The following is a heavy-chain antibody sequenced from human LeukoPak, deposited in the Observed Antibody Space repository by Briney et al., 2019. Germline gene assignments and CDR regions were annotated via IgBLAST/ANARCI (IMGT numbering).Heavy chain of an antibody. J-gene: IGHJ6*02. CDR3: ARTGGTGDYGFYFYYYGMDV. CDR1: GYSFSSYW. V-gene: IGHV5-51*01. CDR2: IYPEDSDT. Sequence: GESLKISCKGSGYSFSSYWIGWVRQMPGKGLEGMGVIYPEDSDTKYSPSFQGQVTISADQSINTAYLQWSSLKASDTAIYYCARTGGTGDYGFYFYYYGMDVWGQGTTVTVSS. D-gene: IGHD4-17*01.